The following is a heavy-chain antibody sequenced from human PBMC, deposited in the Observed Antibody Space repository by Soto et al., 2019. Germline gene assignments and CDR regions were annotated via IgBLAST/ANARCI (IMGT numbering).Heavy chain of an antibody. J-gene: IGHJ4*02. Sequence: GGSLRLSCAASGFDFSGYAMSWVRRAPGRGLQWVSVITGGGTSIYYAASVKGRFSIARDKSSNTLVLHMSSLRAEDTALYYCAKTQYSFANYIDHWGQGTQVT. CDR3: AKTQYSFANYIDH. CDR1: GFDFSGYA. CDR2: ITGGGTSI. D-gene: IGHD5-12*01. V-gene: IGHV3-23*01.